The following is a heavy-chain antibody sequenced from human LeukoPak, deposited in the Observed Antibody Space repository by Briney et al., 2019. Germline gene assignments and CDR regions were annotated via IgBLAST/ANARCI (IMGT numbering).Heavy chain of an antibody. CDR1: GFTFSDHY. J-gene: IGHJ4*02. V-gene: IGHV3-72*01. D-gene: IGHD3-9*01. Sequence: PGGSLRLSCAASGFTFSDHYMDWVRQAPGKGLEWVGRIRNKVNSYSTEYAASVKGRFTISRDDSKNSLYLQMNSLKTEDTAVYYCARVRYSLDYWGQGTLVTVSS. CDR3: ARVRYSLDY. CDR2: IRNKVNSYST.